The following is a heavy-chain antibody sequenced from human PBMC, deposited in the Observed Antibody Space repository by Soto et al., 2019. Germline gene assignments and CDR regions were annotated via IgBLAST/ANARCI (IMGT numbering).Heavy chain of an antibody. Sequence: GASVKVSCKASGGTFSSYAISWVRQAPGQGLELMGGIIPIFGTANYAQKFQGRVTITAXXXXXXAXMXLXXXRSEDTAVYYCARVHHYDPWGQGTLVTVSS. CDR2: IIPIFGTA. CDR3: ARVHHYDP. J-gene: IGHJ5*02. CDR1: GGTFSSYA. V-gene: IGHV1-69*13.